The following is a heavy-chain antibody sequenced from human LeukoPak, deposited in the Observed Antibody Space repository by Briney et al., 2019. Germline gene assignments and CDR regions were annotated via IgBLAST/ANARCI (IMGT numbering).Heavy chain of an antibody. CDR1: GGTFSSYA. Sequence: VASVKVSCKASGGTFSSYAISWVRQAPGQGLEWMGGIIPIFGTANYAQKFQGRVTITMNTSISTAYMELSSLRSEDTAVYYCARGDRSSGGTDYWGQGTLVTVSS. D-gene: IGHD6-6*01. V-gene: IGHV1-69*05. J-gene: IGHJ4*02. CDR3: ARGDRSSGGTDY. CDR2: IIPIFGTA.